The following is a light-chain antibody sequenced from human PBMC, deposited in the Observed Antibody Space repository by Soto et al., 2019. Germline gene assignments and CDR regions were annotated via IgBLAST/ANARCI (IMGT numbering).Light chain of an antibody. CDR3: QQSYSTPRMYT. CDR1: QSISSY. J-gene: IGKJ2*01. V-gene: IGKV1-39*01. Sequence: DIQMTQSPSSLSASVGDRVTITCRASQSISSYLNWYQQKPGKAPKLLIYAASSLQSGVPSRFSGSGSGPDFTLTISSLQPEDFATYYCQQSYSTPRMYTFGQGTKLEIK. CDR2: AAS.